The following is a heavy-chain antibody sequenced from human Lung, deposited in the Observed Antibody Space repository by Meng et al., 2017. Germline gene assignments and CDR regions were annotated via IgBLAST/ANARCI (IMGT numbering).Heavy chain of an antibody. CDR2: INHSGST. V-gene: IGHV4-34*01. D-gene: IGHD4-11*01. CDR3: ARGPTTMAHDFDY. Sequence: QWKQQQWGAGLLKPSETLSLTCVVSGGSVSDYYWSWIRQPPGKGLEWIGEINHSGSTNYNPSLESRATISVDTSQNNLSLKLSSVTAADSAVYYCARGPTTMAHDFDYWGQGTLVTVSS. J-gene: IGHJ4*02. CDR1: GGSVSDYY.